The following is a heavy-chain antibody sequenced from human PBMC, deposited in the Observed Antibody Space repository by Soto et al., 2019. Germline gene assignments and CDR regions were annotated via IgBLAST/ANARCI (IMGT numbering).Heavy chain of an antibody. Sequence: PGGSLRLSCEASDYTFPTYSMNWVRQAPGKGLEWVAYISYDSETTSYADSVKGRFTISRDDAKNSLYLQMNSLRDEDSAIYYCARLYYDYVWGQGTTVTVSS. V-gene: IGHV3-48*02. CDR3: ARLYYDYV. CDR1: DYTFPTYS. D-gene: IGHD3-3*01. J-gene: IGHJ6*02. CDR2: ISYDSETT.